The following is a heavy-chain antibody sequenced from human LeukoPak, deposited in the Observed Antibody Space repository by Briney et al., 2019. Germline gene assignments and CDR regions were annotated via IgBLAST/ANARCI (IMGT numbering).Heavy chain of an antibody. CDR2: TYYRSKWYN. D-gene: IGHD2-2*02. CDR3: VRGFFYTGMDV. Sequence: SQTLSLTCAISGDSVSSNSAAGNWIGQSPSRGLEWLARTYYRSKWYNEYAVSVKSRLSINPDTSKNQFSLHLNSVTPEDTAVYYCVRGFFYTGMDVCGQGTTVTVSS. V-gene: IGHV6-1*01. J-gene: IGHJ6*02. CDR1: GDSVSSNSAA.